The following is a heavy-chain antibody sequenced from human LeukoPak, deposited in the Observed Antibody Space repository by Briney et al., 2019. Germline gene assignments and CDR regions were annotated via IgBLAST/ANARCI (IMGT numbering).Heavy chain of an antibody. CDR1: GFSFSSNW. CDR3: ARDPSRSDWSDP. J-gene: IGHJ5*02. Sequence: PGGSLRLSCAATGFSFSSNWMSWVRQSPGKGLEWVADIEQHGSETYYVDSVKGRFTISRDNTNNLLYLQMDSLRAEDTAVYYCARDPSRSDWSDPWGRGTLVTVSS. CDR2: IEQHGSET. V-gene: IGHV3-7*01.